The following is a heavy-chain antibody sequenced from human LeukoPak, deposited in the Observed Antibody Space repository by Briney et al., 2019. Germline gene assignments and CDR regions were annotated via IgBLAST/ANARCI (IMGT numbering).Heavy chain of an antibody. CDR3: ARDRSSSWYYFDFDY. CDR2: ISYDGSNK. Sequence: GGSLRLSCAASGFTFSTYGIHWVCQAPGKGLEWVAIISYDGSNKYCADSVKGRFTISRDNSRNTLYLQMNSLRAEDTAVYYCARDRSSSWYYFDFDYWGQGTLVTVSS. CDR1: GFTFSTYG. D-gene: IGHD6-13*01. J-gene: IGHJ4*02. V-gene: IGHV3-30*03.